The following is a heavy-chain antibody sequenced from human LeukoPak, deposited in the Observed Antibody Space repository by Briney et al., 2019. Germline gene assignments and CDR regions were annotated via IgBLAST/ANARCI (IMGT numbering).Heavy chain of an antibody. CDR3: AKSPGSGYYYFDY. CDR2: ISWNSGSI. V-gene: IGHV3-9*01. Sequence: PGGSLRLSCAASGFTFDDYAMHWVRQAPGKGLEWASGISWNSGSIGYADSVKGRFTISRDNAKNSLYLQMNSLRAEDTALYYCAKSPGSGYYYFDYWGQGTLVTVSS. J-gene: IGHJ4*02. D-gene: IGHD5-12*01. CDR1: GFTFDDYA.